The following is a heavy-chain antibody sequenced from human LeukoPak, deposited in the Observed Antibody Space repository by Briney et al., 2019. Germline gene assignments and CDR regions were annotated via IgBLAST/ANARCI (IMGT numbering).Heavy chain of an antibody. Sequence: ASVKVSCKASGYTFTSYAIIWVRQAPGQGLEWMGWISASKGNTNYAQKFQGRVTMTTDTSTSTAYMELRSLRSDDTAVYCCARDTGEARAPLDYWGQGTLVTVSS. CDR1: GYTFTSYA. V-gene: IGHV1-18*01. CDR3: ARDTGEARAPLDY. D-gene: IGHD2-21*01. CDR2: ISASKGNT. J-gene: IGHJ4*02.